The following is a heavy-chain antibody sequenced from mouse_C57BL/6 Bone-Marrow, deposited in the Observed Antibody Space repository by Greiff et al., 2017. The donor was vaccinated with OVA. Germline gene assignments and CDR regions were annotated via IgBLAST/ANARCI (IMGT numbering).Heavy chain of an antibody. CDR1: EYEFPSHD. CDR2: INSDGGST. Sequence: EVQWVESGGGLVQPGESLKLSCESNEYEFPSHDMSWVRKTPEKRLELVAAINSDGGSTYYPDTMERRFIISRDNTKKTLYLQMSSLRSEDTALYYCARPDYYGSSWTYFDYWGQGTTLTVSS. CDR3: ARPDYYGSSWTYFDY. V-gene: IGHV5-2*01. D-gene: IGHD1-1*01. J-gene: IGHJ2*01.